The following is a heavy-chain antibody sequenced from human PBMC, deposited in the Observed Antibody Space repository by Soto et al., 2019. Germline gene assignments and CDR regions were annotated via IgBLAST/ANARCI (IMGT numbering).Heavy chain of an antibody. CDR1: GFTFSSSD. J-gene: IGHJ3*01. CDR2: ISYNGVHT. CDR3: AKDRFSSGYDAFDV. Sequence: HPGGSLRLSCAVSGFTFSSSDMSWVRQAPGKGLEWVAGISYNGVHTYTYYTDSVKGRFTISRDTSKNTLYLQMNSLRAEDTAVYYCAKDRFSSGYDAFDVWGQGTMVTVSS. D-gene: IGHD6-19*01. V-gene: IGHV3-23*01.